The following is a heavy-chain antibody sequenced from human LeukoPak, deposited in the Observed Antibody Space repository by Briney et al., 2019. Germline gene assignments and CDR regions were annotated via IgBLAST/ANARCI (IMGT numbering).Heavy chain of an antibody. CDR3: ANSHGGKIVPFDN. J-gene: IGHJ4*02. V-gene: IGHV4-4*09. CDR1: GASITNSY. Sequence: SETLSLTCTVSGASITNSYWNWVRQPPGKGLEWIGYIYSSGNTNYNPSLKSRVTISLDVSKNQFSLKLTSVTAADTAVYYCANSHGGKIVPFDNWGQGALVAVSS. D-gene: IGHD4-23*01. CDR2: IYSSGNT.